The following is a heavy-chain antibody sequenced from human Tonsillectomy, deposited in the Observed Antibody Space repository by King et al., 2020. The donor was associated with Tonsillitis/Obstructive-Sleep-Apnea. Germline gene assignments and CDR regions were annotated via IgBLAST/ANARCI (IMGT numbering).Heavy chain of an antibody. D-gene: IGHD3-3*01. CDR1: GFTFSNVW. CDR3: TTDPGITIFGVVTDY. J-gene: IGHJ4*02. V-gene: IGHV3-15*01. CDR2: IKSKTDGGTT. Sequence: VQLVESGGGLVKPGGSLRLSCAAPGFTFSNVWMSWVRQAPGKGLEWVGRIKSKTDGGTTDYAAPVKGRFTISRDDSKNTLYLQMNSRKTEDTAVYYCTTDPGITIFGVVTDYWGQGTLVTVSS.